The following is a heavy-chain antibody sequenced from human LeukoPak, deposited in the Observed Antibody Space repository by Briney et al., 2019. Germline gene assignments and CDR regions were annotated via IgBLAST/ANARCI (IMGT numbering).Heavy chain of an antibody. CDR3: AKGSMEGPATMFDY. Sequence: HPGGSLTLSCAASGFTFSSYAMGWVRQPPGGGLEWVSGVSGIGGSTYHADSVRGRFTLSRDNSKNTLYLLMNSLRAEDTALYYCAKGSMEGPATMFDYWGQGTLVTVSS. V-gene: IGHV3-23*01. CDR1: GFTFSSYA. J-gene: IGHJ4*02. D-gene: IGHD2-2*01. CDR2: VSGIGGST.